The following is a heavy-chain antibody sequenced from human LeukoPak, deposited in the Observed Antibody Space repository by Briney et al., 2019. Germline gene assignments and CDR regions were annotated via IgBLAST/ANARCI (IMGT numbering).Heavy chain of an antibody. V-gene: IGHV5-10-1*01. J-gene: IGHJ3*02. CDR2: IDPSDSYT. Sequence: PGESLKISCKGSGYSFTSYWISWVRQMPGKGLEWMGRIDPSDSYTNYSPSFQGHVTISADKSISTAYLQWSSLKASDTAIYYCVRLDTRHPTPDAFDIWGLGTMVSVSS. CDR1: GYSFTSYW. CDR3: VRLDTRHPTPDAFDI.